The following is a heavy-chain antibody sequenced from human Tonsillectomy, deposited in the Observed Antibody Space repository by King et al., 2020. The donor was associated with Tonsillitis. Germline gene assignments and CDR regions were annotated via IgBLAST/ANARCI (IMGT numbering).Heavy chain of an antibody. D-gene: IGHD6-19*01. CDR3: AKDVAVAGGVLYFDY. Sequence: VQLVQSGGGLVQPGGSLRLSCAASGFTFSSYAMSWVRQAPGKGLEWVSAVSGSGGSTYDPASVKGRFTNSRDNSKNTLHLQMNSLRAEDTAVYYCAKDVAVAGGVLYFDYWGQGTLVTVSS. J-gene: IGHJ4*02. CDR1: GFTFSSYA. CDR2: VSGSGGST. V-gene: IGHV3-23*04.